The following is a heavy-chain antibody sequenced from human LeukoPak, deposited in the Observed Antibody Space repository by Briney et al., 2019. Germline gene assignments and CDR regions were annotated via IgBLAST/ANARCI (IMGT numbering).Heavy chain of an antibody. CDR1: GFTFSNFA. D-gene: IGHD4-17*01. CDR2: IRSNGGST. J-gene: IGHJ4*02. V-gene: IGHV3-64*01. CDR3: ARYGDSLDY. Sequence: GGSLRLSCAASGFTFSNFAMHWVRQAPGKGLEYVSAIRSNGGSTYYANSVRGRFTISRDNSKNTLYLQMGSLRAEDMAVHYCARYGDSLDYWGQGTLVTVSS.